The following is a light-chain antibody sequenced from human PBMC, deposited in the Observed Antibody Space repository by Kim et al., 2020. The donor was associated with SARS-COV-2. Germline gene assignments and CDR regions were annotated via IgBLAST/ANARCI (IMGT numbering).Light chain of an antibody. CDR2: KVS. J-gene: IGKJ2*01. CDR3: MQGTHWPRYT. CDR1: RTLLFTDGNTY. Sequence: DAVLTQSPLSLPVTLGQPASISCRSSRTLLFTDGNTYLNWFLQRPGQSPRRLIYKVSNRDSGVPDRFSGSGSGTDFTLKISRVEAEDVGIYYCMQGTHWPRYTFGQGTKLEI. V-gene: IGKV2-30*01.